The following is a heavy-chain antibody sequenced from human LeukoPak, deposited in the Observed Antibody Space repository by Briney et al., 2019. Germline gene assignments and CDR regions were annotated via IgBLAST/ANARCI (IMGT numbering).Heavy chain of an antibody. J-gene: IGHJ4*02. Sequence: GGSLRLSCAASGLTFSSYAMSWVRQAPGKGLEWVSGISASGDNAYYADSVKGRFTISRDNSKNTLYLQMNSLRAEDTAVYFCAKDRSTVVTRGFDCWGQGTLVTVSS. CDR1: GLTFSSYA. V-gene: IGHV3-23*01. CDR3: AKDRSTVVTRGFDC. D-gene: IGHD4-23*01. CDR2: ISASGDNA.